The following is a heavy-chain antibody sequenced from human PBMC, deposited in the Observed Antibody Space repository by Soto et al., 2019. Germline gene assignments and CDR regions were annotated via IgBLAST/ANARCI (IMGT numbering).Heavy chain of an antibody. CDR3: ARDADIVVVPAAYYYYYYGMDV. Sequence: GWSLRLSCAASGFTFISYGMHWVRQAPGKGLEWVAVIWYDGSNKYYADSVKGRFTISRDNSKNTLYLQMNSLRAEDTAVYYCARDADIVVVPAAYYYYYYGMDVWGQGTTVTVYS. CDR1: GFTFISYG. V-gene: IGHV3-33*01. J-gene: IGHJ6*02. D-gene: IGHD2-2*01. CDR2: IWYDGSNK.